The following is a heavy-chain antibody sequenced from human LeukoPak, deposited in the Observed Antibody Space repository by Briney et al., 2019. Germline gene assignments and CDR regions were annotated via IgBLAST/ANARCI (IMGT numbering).Heavy chain of an antibody. CDR2: INPSGGST. V-gene: IGHV1-46*01. CDR1: GYTFTSYG. Sequence: ASVKVSCKASGYTFTSYGISWVRQAPGQGLEWMGIINPSGGSTSYAQKFQGRVTMTRDTSTSTVYMELSSLRSEDTAVYYCARDRTAMVTGYGMDVWGQGTTVTVSS. CDR3: ARDRTAMVTGYGMDV. D-gene: IGHD5-18*01. J-gene: IGHJ6*02.